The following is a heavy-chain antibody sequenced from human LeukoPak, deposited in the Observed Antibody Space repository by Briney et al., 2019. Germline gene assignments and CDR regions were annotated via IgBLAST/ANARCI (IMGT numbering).Heavy chain of an antibody. CDR2: IYHSGST. V-gene: IGHV4-38-2*01. Sequence: KPSETLSLTCAVSGYSISSGYYWGWIRQPPGKGLEWIGSIYHSGSTYYNPSLKSRVTISVDTSKNQFSLKLSSVTAADTAVYYCARHGPLRYFEWWEGFDYWGQGTLVTVSS. CDR3: ARHGPLRYFEWWEGFDY. CDR1: GYSISSGYY. J-gene: IGHJ4*02. D-gene: IGHD3-9*01.